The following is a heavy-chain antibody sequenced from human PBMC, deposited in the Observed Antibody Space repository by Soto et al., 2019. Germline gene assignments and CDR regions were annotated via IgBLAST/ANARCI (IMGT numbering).Heavy chain of an antibody. CDR1: GFTFSNYG. D-gene: IGHD4-17*01. V-gene: IGHV3-30*18. J-gene: IGHJ4*02. Sequence: QVQLVESGGGVVQPGRSLRLSCAASGFTFSNYGMHWVRQAPGKGLEWVAAIFYDGTNKYYAASLKGRFTISRDNSKNTLYLQMNSLRAEDTAVYYCAKAIGSDYGGNSLMLNYWGQGTLVTVSS. CDR3: AKAIGSDYGGNSLMLNY. CDR2: IFYDGTNK.